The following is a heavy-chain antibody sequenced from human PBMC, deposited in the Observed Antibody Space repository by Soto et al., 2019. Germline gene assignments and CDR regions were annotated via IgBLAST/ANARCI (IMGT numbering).Heavy chain of an antibody. V-gene: IGHV4-39*02. Sequence: QLQLQASGPGLVKPSETLSLTCTGSGGSISSSSYYWGWIRQPPGKGLEWIGGIYYSGSTYYNSCLGSRVTISVDTSKIHFSMEHSSVTAADTAVYYCARRNVVVVVAAGDNWFDPWGQGTLVTVSS. CDR2: IYYSGST. CDR1: GGSISSSSYY. D-gene: IGHD2-15*01. CDR3: ARRNVVVVVAAGDNWFDP. J-gene: IGHJ5*02.